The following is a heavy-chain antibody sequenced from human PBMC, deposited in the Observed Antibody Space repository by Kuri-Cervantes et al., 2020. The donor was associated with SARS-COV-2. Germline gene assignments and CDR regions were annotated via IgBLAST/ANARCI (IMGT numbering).Heavy chain of an antibody. CDR1: GYSFTTYW. CDR2: IYPGDSDT. J-gene: IGHJ6*03. CDR3: ARRAYGEQVDYYYMDV. Sequence: ESLKICCRVSGYSFTTYWIGWVRQMPGKGLEWMGTIYPGDSDTRYSPSFQGQVTISANKSISPAFLQWSSLKASDTAIYYCARRAYGEQVDYYYMDVWGKGTTVTVSS. V-gene: IGHV5-51*01. D-gene: IGHD4-17*01.